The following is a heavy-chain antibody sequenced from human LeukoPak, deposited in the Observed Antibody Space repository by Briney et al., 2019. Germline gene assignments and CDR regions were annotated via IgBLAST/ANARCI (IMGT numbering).Heavy chain of an antibody. CDR3: ATFMTMVREFEY. CDR1: GFKFSSYS. Sequence: PGGSLRLSCAASGFKFSSYSMNWVRQAPGKGLEWVSSISSSSSYIYYADSVKGRFTISRDNAKNSLYLQMNSLRAEDTAVYYCATFMTMVREFEYWGQGTLVTVSS. D-gene: IGHD3-10*01. CDR2: ISSSSSYI. J-gene: IGHJ4*02. V-gene: IGHV3-21*01.